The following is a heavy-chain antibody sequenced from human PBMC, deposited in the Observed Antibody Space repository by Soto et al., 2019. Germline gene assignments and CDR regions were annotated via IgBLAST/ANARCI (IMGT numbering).Heavy chain of an antibody. CDR3: AKDRASGRDYYGMDV. CDR2: ISYDGSNK. J-gene: IGHJ6*02. CDR1: GFTFITHA. Sequence: GSLRLSCAASGFTFITHAMHWVRQVPGKGLEWVAVISYDGSNKYYADSVKGRFTISRDNSKNMLYLQINSLRAEDTALYYCAKDRASGRDYYGMDVWGQGNAVTVSS. D-gene: IGHD6-19*01. V-gene: IGHV3-30*18.